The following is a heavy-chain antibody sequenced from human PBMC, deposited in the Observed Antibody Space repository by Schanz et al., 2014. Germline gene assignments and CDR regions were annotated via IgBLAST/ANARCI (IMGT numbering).Heavy chain of an antibody. CDR2: IFYSGST. J-gene: IGHJ5*02. D-gene: IGHD2-2*01. CDR3: ARGGYCSRTSCYFKGGWFDP. Sequence: QVQLQESGPALVKPSETLSLTCTVSGGSISSEYWSWIRQPPGKGLEWIGYIFYSGSTNYNPSLKGRVTMSVDPSKTQSSRRLSSVTAADTAVYYCARGGYCSRTSCYFKGGWFDPWGQGTLVTVSS. CDR1: GGSISSEY. V-gene: IGHV4-59*12.